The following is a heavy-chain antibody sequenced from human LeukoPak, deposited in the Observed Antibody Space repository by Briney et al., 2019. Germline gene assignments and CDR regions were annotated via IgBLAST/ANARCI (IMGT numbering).Heavy chain of an antibody. J-gene: IGHJ1*01. Sequence: PGRSLRLSCAASGFTFDDYAMHWVRQAPGKGLEWVSGISWNSGSIGYADSVKGRFTISRDNAKNSLYLQMNSLRAEDTALYYCAKDDGSGWYPGSPFQHWGQGTLVTVSS. D-gene: IGHD6-19*01. V-gene: IGHV3-9*01. CDR1: GFTFDDYA. CDR2: ISWNSGSI. CDR3: AKDDGSGWYPGSPFQH.